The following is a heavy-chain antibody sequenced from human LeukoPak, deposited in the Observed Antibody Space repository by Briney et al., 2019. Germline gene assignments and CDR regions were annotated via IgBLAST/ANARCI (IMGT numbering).Heavy chain of an antibody. CDR1: GFTVSSNY. Sequence: GGSLRLSCAASGFTVSSNYMSWVRQALGKGLEWVSVIYSGGSTYYADSVKGRFTISRDNSKNTLYLQMNSLRAEDTAVYYCARDGAHDYGDYDFDYWGQGTLVTVSS. D-gene: IGHD4-17*01. J-gene: IGHJ4*02. V-gene: IGHV3-66*02. CDR2: IYSGGST. CDR3: ARDGAHDYGDYDFDY.